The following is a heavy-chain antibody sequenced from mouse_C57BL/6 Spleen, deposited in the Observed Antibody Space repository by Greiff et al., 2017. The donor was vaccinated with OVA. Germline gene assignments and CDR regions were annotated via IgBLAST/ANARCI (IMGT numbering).Heavy chain of an antibody. CDR1: GFTFSSYA. J-gene: IGHJ3*01. CDR3: ARDEDDDYDWFAY. V-gene: IGHV5-4*01. D-gene: IGHD2-4*01. Sequence: EVQGVESGGGLVKPGGSLKLSCAASGFTFSSYAMSWVRQTPEKRLVWVATISDGGSYTYYPDNVKGRFTISRDNAKNNLYLQMSHLKSEDTAMYYCARDEDDDYDWFAYWGQGTLVTVSA. CDR2: ISDGGSYT.